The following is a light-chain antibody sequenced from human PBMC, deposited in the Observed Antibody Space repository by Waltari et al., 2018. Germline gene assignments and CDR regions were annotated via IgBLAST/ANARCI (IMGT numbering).Light chain of an antibody. J-gene: IGLJ3*02. Sequence: QPALPPPASVSGSPGPSITISCTATRSHVGGYYYLHWYQQHPGKAPKLMIYDVSKRPSGVSNRFSGSKSGNTASLTISGLQAEDEADYYCSSYASSSTLVFGGGTKLTVL. CDR2: DVS. V-gene: IGLV2-14*01. CDR1: RSHVGGYYY. CDR3: SSYASSSTLV.